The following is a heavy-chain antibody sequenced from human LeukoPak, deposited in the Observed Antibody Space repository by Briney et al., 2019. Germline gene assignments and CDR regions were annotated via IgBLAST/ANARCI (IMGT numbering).Heavy chain of an antibody. CDR1: GFTFSSYS. D-gene: IGHD6-19*01. Sequence: PGGSLRLSCAASGFTFSSYSMNWVRQAPGKGLEWVSYISSSSSTIYYADSVKGRFTISRDNAKNSLYLQMNSLRAEDTAVYYCARDIGIAVAAVDYWGQGTLVTVSS. V-gene: IGHV3-48*01. CDR3: ARDIGIAVAAVDY. J-gene: IGHJ4*02. CDR2: ISSSSSTI.